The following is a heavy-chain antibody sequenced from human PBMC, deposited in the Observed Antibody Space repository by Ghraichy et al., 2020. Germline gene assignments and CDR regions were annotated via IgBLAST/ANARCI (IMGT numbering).Heavy chain of an antibody. CDR3: AKEGVVTGVPGKYFQD. J-gene: IGHJ1*01. CDR2: INSHNGDT. Sequence: ASVKVSCKASGYTFSAYYMHWVRQAPGQGLEWMGWINSHNGDTNYAQKFQGRVTMTRDTSISTAYMELSRLESDDTALYYCAKEGVVTGVPGKYFQDWGQGALVTVSS. V-gene: IGHV1-2*02. CDR1: GYTFSAYY. D-gene: IGHD2-21*02.